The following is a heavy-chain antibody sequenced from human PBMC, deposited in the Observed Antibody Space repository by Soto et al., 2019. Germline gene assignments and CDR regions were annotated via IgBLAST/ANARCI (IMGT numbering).Heavy chain of an antibody. CDR3: ARVGVTDILTGYYGHYGMDV. J-gene: IGHJ6*02. CDR2: INAGNGNT. Sequence: ASLKVCCKSSGYTFTSCAIHWVRQAPGQRLEWMGWINAGNGNTKYSQKFQGRVTITRDTSASTAYMELSSLRSEDTAVYYCARVGVTDILTGYYGHYGMDVWGQGTTVNVSS. V-gene: IGHV1-3*01. D-gene: IGHD3-9*01. CDR1: GYTFTSCA.